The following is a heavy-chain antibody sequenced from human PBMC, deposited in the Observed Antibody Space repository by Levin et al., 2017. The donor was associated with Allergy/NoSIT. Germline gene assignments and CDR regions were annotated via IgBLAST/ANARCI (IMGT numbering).Heavy chain of an antibody. J-gene: IGHJ4*02. CDR1: GFTFRGYY. D-gene: IGHD2-2*01. V-gene: IGHV3-74*03. CDR2: IKSDGSDT. CDR3: ARGGCSATSCLDY. Sequence: GGSLRLSCSASGFTFRGYYMHWVRQVPGEGLVWVSYIKSDGSDTKYADSVKGRFTISRDNAKNKLYLQMNSLGAEDTAVYYCARGGCSATSCLDYWGQGTLVTVSS.